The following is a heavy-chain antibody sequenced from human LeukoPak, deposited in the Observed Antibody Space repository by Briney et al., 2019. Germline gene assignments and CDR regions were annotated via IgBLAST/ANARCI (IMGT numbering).Heavy chain of an antibody. J-gene: IGHJ4*02. D-gene: IGHD2-2*01. CDR3: ARGVRIVVVPAPSYYFDY. V-gene: IGHV1-8*03. CDR2: MNPNSGNT. CDR1: GGTFSSYA. Sequence: ASVKVSCKASGGTFSSYAISWVRQATGQGLEWMGWMNPNSGNTGCAQKFQGRVTITRNTSISTAYMELSSLRSEDTAVYYCARGVRIVVVPAPSYYFDYWGQGTLVTVSS.